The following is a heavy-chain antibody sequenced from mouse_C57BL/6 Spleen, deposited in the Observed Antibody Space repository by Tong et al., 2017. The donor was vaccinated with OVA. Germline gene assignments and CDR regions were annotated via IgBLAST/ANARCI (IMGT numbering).Heavy chain of an antibody. CDR2: INPNNGGT. D-gene: IGHD2-12*01. Sequence: EVQLQESGPELVKPGASVKLSCKASGYTFTSYDINWVKQRPGQGLEWIGDINPNNGGTIYNQKFKGKATLTVDKSSSTAYMELRSLTSEDTAVYYCAREDDAFYAMDYWGQGTSVTVSS. J-gene: IGHJ4*01. CDR1: GYTFTSYD. CDR3: AREDDAFYAMDY. V-gene: IGHV1-18*01.